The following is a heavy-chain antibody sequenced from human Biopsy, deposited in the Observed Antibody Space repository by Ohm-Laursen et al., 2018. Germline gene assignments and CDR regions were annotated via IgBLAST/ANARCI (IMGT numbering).Heavy chain of an antibody. CDR3: ARDSRGGHLNTTLITGKNLDP. CDR2: IYYTGST. Sequence: SEALSLTCTVSRDSISNYYWTWIRQSPGKGLEWIGYIYYTGSTNYNPSVKSRVTISVDTSKNQFSLKLNSVIAADTAVYFCARDSRGGHLNTTLITGKNLDPWGQGILVTVSS. CDR1: RDSISNYY. J-gene: IGHJ5*02. V-gene: IGHV4-59*01. D-gene: IGHD3-16*01.